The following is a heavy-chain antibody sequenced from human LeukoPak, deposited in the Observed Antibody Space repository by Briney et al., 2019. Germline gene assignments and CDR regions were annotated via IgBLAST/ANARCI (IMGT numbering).Heavy chain of an antibody. CDR2: IWSSGGLWSSGGT. Sequence: KPSETLSLTCTVSGGSISHYYWTWIRQPAGKGLEWIGRIWSSGGLWSSGGTNYNPSLTSRITMSVDTSKNQFSLRLSSVTAADTAVYYCARDSPDGYTHGHYYYNIDVWGKGTTVTVSS. J-gene: IGHJ6*03. CDR1: GGSISHYY. CDR3: ARDSPDGYTHGHYYYNIDV. D-gene: IGHD5-18*01. V-gene: IGHV4-4*07.